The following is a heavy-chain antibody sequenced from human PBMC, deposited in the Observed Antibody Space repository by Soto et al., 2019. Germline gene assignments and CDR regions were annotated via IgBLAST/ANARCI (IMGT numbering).Heavy chain of an antibody. V-gene: IGHV4-34*01. CDR1: GGSFSGYY. CDR2: INHSGGT. J-gene: IGHJ4*02. D-gene: IGHD3-10*01. CDR3: ARLKGMVRGSAY. Sequence: SETLSLTCAVYGGSFSGYYWSWIRQPPGKGLEWIGEINHSGGTNYNPSLKSRVTISVDTSKNQFSLKLSSVTAADTAVYYCARLKGMVRGSAYWGQGTLVTVSS.